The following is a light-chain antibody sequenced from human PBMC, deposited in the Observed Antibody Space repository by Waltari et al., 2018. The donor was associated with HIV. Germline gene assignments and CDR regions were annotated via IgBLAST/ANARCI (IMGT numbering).Light chain of an antibody. CDR2: RND. CDR1: RSNIGANF. CDR3: AAWDDRLLWV. V-gene: IGLV1-47*01. J-gene: IGLJ3*02. Sequence: QSVLTQPPSASGTAGQRVTISCSGSRSNIGANFVYWFQQLPGTAPKLRIDRNDQRPSGVPDLFSGSKSGTSASLAISGLRSEDEADYYCAAWDDRLLWVFGGGTILTVL.